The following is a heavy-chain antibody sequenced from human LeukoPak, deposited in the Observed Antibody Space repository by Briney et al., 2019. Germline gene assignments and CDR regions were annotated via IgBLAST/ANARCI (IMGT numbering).Heavy chain of an antibody. V-gene: IGHV3-23*01. Sequence: GGSLRLSCTASGFTFRTYTMTWVRQAPGKGLEWVSTISSDGSSTYYADSVKGRFTISRDNSKNTLYLQVNSLTPEDTAVYYCAKKGIAAPRRPYHFDYGGQGTLVTVSS. J-gene: IGHJ4*02. CDR1: GFTFRTYT. D-gene: IGHD6-13*01. CDR3: AKKGIAAPRRPYHFDY. CDR2: ISSDGSST.